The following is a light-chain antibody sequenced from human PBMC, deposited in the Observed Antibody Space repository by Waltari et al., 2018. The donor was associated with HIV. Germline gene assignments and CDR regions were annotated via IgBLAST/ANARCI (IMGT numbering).Light chain of an antibody. CDR1: NTGRKS. CDR3: QVWDSSNDHVV. V-gene: IGLV3-21*04. Sequence: SFVLTPPPSVSVAPGTTATISCGGWNTGRKSVHRYKQLPGHAPVLVFRFTSDRPSGIPDLFSGSNSGHTATLTITSVEAGDEADYYCQVWDSSNDHVVFGGGTELTIL. CDR2: FTS. J-gene: IGLJ3*02.